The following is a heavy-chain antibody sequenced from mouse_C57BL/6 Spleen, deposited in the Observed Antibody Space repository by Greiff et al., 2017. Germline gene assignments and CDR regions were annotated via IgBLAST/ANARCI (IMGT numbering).Heavy chain of an antibody. J-gene: IGHJ2*01. V-gene: IGHV1-82*01. D-gene: IGHD4-1*01. CDR3: ANWDRRNYLDY. CDR2: IYPGDGDT. CDR1: GYAFSSSW. Sequence: QVQLQQSGPELVKPGASVKISCKASGYAFSSSWMNWVKQRPGKGLEWIGRIYPGDGDTNYNGKFKGKATLTADKSSSTAYMQLSSLTSEDSAVYYCANWDRRNYLDYWGQGTTLTVSS.